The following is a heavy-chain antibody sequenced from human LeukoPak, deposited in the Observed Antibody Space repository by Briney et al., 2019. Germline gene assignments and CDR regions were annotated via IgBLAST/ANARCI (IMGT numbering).Heavy chain of an antibody. Sequence: SETLSLACTVSGGSISNYFWNRIRQPPGKGLEWIAYFYYSGSTKTTDYNPSLRSRITISIDTSKNQFSLKLSSVTAADTAVYYCARSLSFDGYSDYWGQGTLVTVSS. CDR1: GGSISNYF. D-gene: IGHD5-24*01. CDR3: ARSLSFDGYSDY. V-gene: IGHV4-59*01. J-gene: IGHJ4*02. CDR2: FYYSGST.